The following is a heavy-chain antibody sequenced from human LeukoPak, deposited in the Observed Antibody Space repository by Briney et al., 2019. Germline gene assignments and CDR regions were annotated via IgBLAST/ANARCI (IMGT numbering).Heavy chain of an antibody. Sequence: SETLSLTCAVYGGSFSGYYWSWIRQPPGKGLEWIGEINHSGSTNYNPSPKSRVIISVDMSKNQFSLKLSSVTAADTAMYYCARPGLAYCGGDCYSSDGYYFDYWGQGTLVTVSS. CDR1: GGSFSGYY. V-gene: IGHV4-34*01. CDR3: ARPGLAYCGGDCYSSDGYYFDY. CDR2: INHSGST. D-gene: IGHD2-21*01. J-gene: IGHJ4*02.